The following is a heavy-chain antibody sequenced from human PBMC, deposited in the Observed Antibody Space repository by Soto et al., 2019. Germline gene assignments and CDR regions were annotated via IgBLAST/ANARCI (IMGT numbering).Heavy chain of an antibody. V-gene: IGHV4-59*12. CDR3: AREPERCADV. CDR2: IYYSGST. D-gene: IGHD1-26*01. CDR1: GGSISSYY. Sequence: PSETLSLTCTVSGGSISSYYWSWIRQPPGKGLEWIGYIYYSGSTNYNPSLKSRVTISVDTSKNQFSLKLSSVTAADTAVYYCAREPERCADVWGKGTTVTVSS. J-gene: IGHJ6*04.